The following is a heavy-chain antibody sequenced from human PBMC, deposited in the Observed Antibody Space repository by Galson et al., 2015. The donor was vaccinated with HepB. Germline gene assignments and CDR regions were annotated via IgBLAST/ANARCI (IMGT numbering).Heavy chain of an antibody. V-gene: IGHV3-11*06. CDR1: GFTFSDYH. CDR3: ARTEIAAGPGRPGYFQH. D-gene: IGHD6-6*01. Sequence: SLRLSCAASGFTFSDYHMSWIRQAPGKGLEWVSYISSSSSYTNYADSVKGRFTISRDNAKNSLYLQMNSLRAEDTAVYYCARTEIAAGPGRPGYFQHWGQGTLVTVSS. CDR2: ISSSSSYT. J-gene: IGHJ1*01.